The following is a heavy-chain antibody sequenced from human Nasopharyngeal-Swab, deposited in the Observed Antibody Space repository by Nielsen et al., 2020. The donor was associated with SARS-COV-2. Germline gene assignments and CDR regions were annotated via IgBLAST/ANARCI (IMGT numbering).Heavy chain of an antibody. D-gene: IGHD5-18*01. CDR3: ARDRGRGYSYGSFHY. Sequence: WIRQPPGKGLEWIGSIYYSGSTYYNPSLKSRVTISVDTSKNQFSLKLSSVTAADTAVYYCARDRGRGYSYGSFHYWGQGTLVTVSS. J-gene: IGHJ4*02. CDR2: IYYSGST. V-gene: IGHV4-39*07.